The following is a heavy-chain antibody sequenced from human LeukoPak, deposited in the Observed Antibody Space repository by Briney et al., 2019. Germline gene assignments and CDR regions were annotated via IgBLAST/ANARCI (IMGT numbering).Heavy chain of an antibody. V-gene: IGHV1-2*02. CDR3: ARVSPSGSYPFDY. D-gene: IGHD1-26*01. J-gene: IGHJ4*02. CDR2: INPNSGGT. CDR1: GYTFTGYY. Sequence: GASVKVSCKASGYTFTGYYMHWVRQAPGQGLEWMGWINPNSGGTNYAQKFQGRVTMTRDTSISTAYMELSRLRSDDTAVYYCARVSPSGSYPFDYWGQGTLVTVSS.